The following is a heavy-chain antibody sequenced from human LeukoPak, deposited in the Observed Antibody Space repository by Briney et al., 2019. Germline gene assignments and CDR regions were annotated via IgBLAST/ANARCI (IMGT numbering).Heavy chain of an antibody. CDR1: GFTFSNYA. CDR2: ISYDGSNK. Sequence: GGSLRLSCAASGFTFSNYAMHWVRQAPGKGLEWVAVISYDGSNKYYADSVKGRFTISRDNSKNTLSLQMNSLRAEDTAVYYCARPDGGPMAYFQHWGQGTLVTVSS. CDR3: ARPDGGPMAYFQH. V-gene: IGHV3-30-3*01. J-gene: IGHJ1*01. D-gene: IGHD2-15*01.